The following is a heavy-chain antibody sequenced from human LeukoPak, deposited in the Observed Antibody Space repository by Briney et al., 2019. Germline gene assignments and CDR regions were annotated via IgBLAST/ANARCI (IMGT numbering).Heavy chain of an antibody. J-gene: IGHJ4*02. V-gene: IGHV1-69*13. CDR3: ARRDKYSSEVDY. D-gene: IGHD6-25*01. Sequence: PVKVSCKASGGTFSSYAISWVRQAPGQGLEWMGGIIPIFGTANYAQKFQGRVTITADESTSTAYMELSSLRSEDTAVYYCARRDKYSSEVDYWGQGTLVTVSS. CDR1: GGTFSSYA. CDR2: IIPIFGTA.